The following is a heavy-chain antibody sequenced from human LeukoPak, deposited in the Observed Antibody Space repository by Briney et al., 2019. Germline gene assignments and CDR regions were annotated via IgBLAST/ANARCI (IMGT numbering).Heavy chain of an antibody. Sequence: PSDTLSLTCTVSGGSISSYYWSWIRQPPGKGLEWIGYIYYSGSTNYNPSLKSRVTISVDTSKNQFSLKLTSVTAADTAVYYCASLYYGSGSFDYWGQGTLVTVSS. CDR3: ASLYYGSGSFDY. CDR2: IYYSGST. D-gene: IGHD3-10*01. CDR1: GGSISSYY. J-gene: IGHJ4*02. V-gene: IGHV4-59*01.